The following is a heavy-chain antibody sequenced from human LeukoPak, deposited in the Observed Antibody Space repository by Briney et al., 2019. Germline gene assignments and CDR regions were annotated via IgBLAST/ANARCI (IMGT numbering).Heavy chain of an antibody. D-gene: IGHD4-17*01. V-gene: IGHV4-59*08. CDR2: IYYSGST. J-gene: IGHJ4*02. CDR1: GGSISSYY. CDR3: ARTVYYFDY. Sequence: RASETLSLTCTVSGGSISSYYWSWIRQPPVKGLEWIGYIYYSGSTNYNPSLKSRVTISVDTSKNQFSLKLSSVTAADTAVYYCARTVYYFDYWGQGTLVTVSS.